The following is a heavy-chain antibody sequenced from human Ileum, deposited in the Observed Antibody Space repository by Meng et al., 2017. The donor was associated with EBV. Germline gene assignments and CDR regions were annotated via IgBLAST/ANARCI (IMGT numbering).Heavy chain of an antibody. D-gene: IGHD6-13*01. J-gene: IGHJ5*02. V-gene: IGHV4-30-4*01. Sequence: QVQLQESGPGLVKPSQTLSLPCAFSGDSISDGGFYWSWIRQPPGRGLEWIGYIYYRGTTYYNPSLKSRVTMSVDTSKNQFSLNLSSVTAADTAVYYCARVSSWIINARPNFFDPRGQGTLVTVS. CDR1: GDSISDGGFY. CDR2: IYYRGTT. CDR3: ARVSSWIINARPNFFDP.